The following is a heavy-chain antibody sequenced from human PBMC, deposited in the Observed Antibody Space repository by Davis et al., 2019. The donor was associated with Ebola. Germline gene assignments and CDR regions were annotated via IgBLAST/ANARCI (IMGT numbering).Heavy chain of an antibody. Sequence: MPGGSLRLSCTVSGGSISSYYWSWIRQPPGKGLEWIGYIYYSGSTNYNPSLKSRVTISVDTSKNQFSLKLSSVTAADTAVYYCARSIIEVPAALGFWGQGTMVTIS. J-gene: IGHJ3*01. CDR3: ARSIIEVPAALGF. V-gene: IGHV4-59*12. D-gene: IGHD2-2*01. CDR2: IYYSGST. CDR1: GGSISSYY.